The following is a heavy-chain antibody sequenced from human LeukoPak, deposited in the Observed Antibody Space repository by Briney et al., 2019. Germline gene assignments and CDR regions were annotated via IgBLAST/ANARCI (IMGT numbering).Heavy chain of an antibody. CDR1: GFTFSSYG. D-gene: IGHD4-23*01. Sequence: GGSLRLSCAASGFTFSSYGMHWVRQAPGKGLEGVAVISYDGTNKYYADSVKGRFTISRDNSKNTLFLQMNSLRAEDTAVYYCAKDPYGGSYYYYGMDVWGQGTTVTVSS. J-gene: IGHJ6*02. V-gene: IGHV3-30*18. CDR2: ISYDGTNK. CDR3: AKDPYGGSYYYYGMDV.